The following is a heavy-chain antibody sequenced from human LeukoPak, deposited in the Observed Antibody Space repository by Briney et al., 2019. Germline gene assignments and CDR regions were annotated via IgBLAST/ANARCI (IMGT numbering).Heavy chain of an antibody. CDR3: AKDSAYSGGPFAGGFDH. CDR1: GFTFNSYA. CDR2: ISGGGGST. J-gene: IGHJ4*02. V-gene: IGHV3-23*01. D-gene: IGHD5-18*01. Sequence: GGTLRLSCAASGFTFNSYAMSWVRQAPGKGLEWVSIISGGGGSTSYADSVKGRFTISRDNSKNTLYLQMNSLRAEDTAVYYCAKDSAYSGGPFAGGFDHWGQGTLVTVSA.